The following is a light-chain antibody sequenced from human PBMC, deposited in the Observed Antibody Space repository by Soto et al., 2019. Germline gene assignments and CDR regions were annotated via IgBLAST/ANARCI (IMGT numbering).Light chain of an antibody. CDR1: QSITGW. V-gene: IGKV1-5*03. Sequence: DIQMTQSPPTLSASVGGRVTISCRASQSITGWLAWFQQKPGKAPKLLISKASKLESGVPSRFSGSGSGTDFTLTISGLQPDDFATYYCQQYNPYSPWTFGQGTKVDIK. J-gene: IGKJ1*01. CDR3: QQYNPYSPWT. CDR2: KAS.